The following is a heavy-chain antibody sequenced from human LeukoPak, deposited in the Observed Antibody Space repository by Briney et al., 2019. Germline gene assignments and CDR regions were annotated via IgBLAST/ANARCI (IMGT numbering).Heavy chain of an antibody. J-gene: IGHJ4*02. CDR1: GFTFDDYG. CDR3: ARDKVRGVIDD. CDR2: ISRNGGST. V-gene: IGHV3-20*04. D-gene: IGHD3-10*01. Sequence: PGGSLRLSCAASGFTFDDYGMSWVRQAPGKGLEWVSGISRNGGSTGYADSVKGRFTISRDNAKNSLYLQMNSLRAEDAALYYCARDKVRGVIDDWGQGTLVTVSS.